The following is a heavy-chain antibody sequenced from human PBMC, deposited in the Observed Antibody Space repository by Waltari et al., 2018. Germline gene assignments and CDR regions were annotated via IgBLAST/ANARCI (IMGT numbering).Heavy chain of an antibody. CDR2: IYSDGTT. J-gene: IGHJ3*01. D-gene: IGHD3-9*01. V-gene: IGHV3-66*01. Sequence: EVQLVESGGDLVQPGGSLRLSCAASGFTVSTNYMGWVRQAPGKGLEWVSVIYSDGTTYYADSVKGRFTILRDDSESIAYLQMNSLKTEDTAVYYCLPRKFGLGAFDVWGQGTMVTVSS. CDR1: GFTVSTNY. CDR3: LPRKFGLGAFDV.